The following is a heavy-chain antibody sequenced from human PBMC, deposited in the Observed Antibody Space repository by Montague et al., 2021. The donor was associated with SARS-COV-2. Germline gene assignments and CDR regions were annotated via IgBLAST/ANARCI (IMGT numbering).Heavy chain of an antibody. D-gene: IGHD4-11*01. V-gene: IGHV6-1*01. CDR1: GDSVASDRAG. J-gene: IGHJ6*02. CDR3: ARGTTGNGMDV. CDR2: TYHRLKWNN. Sequence: CAISGDSVASDRAGRNWIRQSPSLRLQWLGRTYHRLKWNNDYAVSVKSRITINPDTSKNQFSLQLNSVTSEDTAVYYCARGTTGNGMDVWGQGTTVTVSS.